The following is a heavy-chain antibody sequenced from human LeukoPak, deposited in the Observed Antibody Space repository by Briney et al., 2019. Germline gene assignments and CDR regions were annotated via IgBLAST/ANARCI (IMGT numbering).Heavy chain of an antibody. D-gene: IGHD1-26*01. CDR2: IKQDGSEK. Sequence: GGSLRLSCAASGFTFSNYWMSWVRQAPGKGLEWVANIKQDGSEKYNVDSVKGRFTISRDNAKNSLYLQMNSLRAEDTAVYYCARDTAGADYWGQGTLVTVSS. CDR1: GFTFSNYW. V-gene: IGHV3-7*03. J-gene: IGHJ4*02. CDR3: ARDTAGADY.